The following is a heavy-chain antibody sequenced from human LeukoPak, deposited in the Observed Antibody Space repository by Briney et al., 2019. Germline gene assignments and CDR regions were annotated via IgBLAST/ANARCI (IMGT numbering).Heavy chain of an antibody. V-gene: IGHV3-15*01. CDR2: IKSKYNGGTT. CDR3: ATDRPDY. Sequence: KPGGSLRLSCVASGFSFTYAWMSWVRQAPGKGLEWVGRIKSKYNGGTTDYPAPVKGRFTISRDDSENTLYLQMNSLKIEDTAVYYCATDRPDYWGQGTLVTVSS. CDR1: GFSFTYAW. J-gene: IGHJ4*02.